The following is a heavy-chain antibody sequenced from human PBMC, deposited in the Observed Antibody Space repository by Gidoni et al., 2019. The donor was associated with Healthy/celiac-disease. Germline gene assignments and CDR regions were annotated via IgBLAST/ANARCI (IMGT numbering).Heavy chain of an antibody. Sequence: QVQLVESGGGVVQPGRSLRLSCAASGFTFSSYAMHWVRQAPGKGLEWVAVISYDGSNKYYADSVKGRFTISRDNSKNTLYLQMNSLRAEDTAVYYCARDGGSYWRFDPWGQGTLVTVSS. D-gene: IGHD2-8*02. J-gene: IGHJ5*02. CDR1: GFTFSSYA. CDR3: ARDGGSYWRFDP. V-gene: IGHV3-30-3*01. CDR2: ISYDGSNK.